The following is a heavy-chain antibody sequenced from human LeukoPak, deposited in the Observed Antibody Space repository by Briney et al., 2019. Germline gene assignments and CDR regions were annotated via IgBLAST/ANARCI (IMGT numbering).Heavy chain of an antibody. J-gene: IGHJ4*02. CDR2: IYSGGST. CDR1: GFTFSSNY. D-gene: IGHD3-22*01. CDR3: AKLKGYYDSSGPFDY. V-gene: IGHV3-53*01. Sequence: GGSLRLSCAASGFTFSSNYMSWVRQAPGKGLEWVSVIYSGGSTYYADSVKGRFTISRDNSKNTLYLQMNSLRAEDTAVYYCAKLKGYYDSSGPFDYWGQGTLVTVSS.